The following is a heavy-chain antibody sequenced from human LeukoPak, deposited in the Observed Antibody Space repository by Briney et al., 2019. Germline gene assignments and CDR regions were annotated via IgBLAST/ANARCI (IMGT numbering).Heavy chain of an antibody. D-gene: IGHD3-22*01. Sequence: ASVKVSCKASGYTFTSYYMHWVRQAPGQGLEWMGWINPNSGGTNYAQKFQGRVTMTRDTSISTAYMELSRLRSDDTAVYYCARDPYSSGYYTNSFDYWGQGTLVTVSS. CDR2: INPNSGGT. V-gene: IGHV1-2*02. CDR1: GYTFTSYY. CDR3: ARDPYSSGYYTNSFDY. J-gene: IGHJ4*02.